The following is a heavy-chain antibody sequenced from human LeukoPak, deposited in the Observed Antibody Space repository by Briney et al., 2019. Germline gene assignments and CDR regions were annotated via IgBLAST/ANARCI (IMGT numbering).Heavy chain of an antibody. CDR1: GFTSSSYA. CDR2: ISYDGSNK. CDR3: ARDANYDILTGYYFGWFDP. D-gene: IGHD3-9*01. J-gene: IGHJ5*02. Sequence: GGSLRLSCAASGFTSSSYAMHWVRQAPGKGLEWVAVISYDGSNKYYADSVKGRFTISRDNSKNTLYLQMNSLRAEDTAVYYCARDANYDILTGYYFGWFDPWGQGTLVTVSS. V-gene: IGHV3-30-3*01.